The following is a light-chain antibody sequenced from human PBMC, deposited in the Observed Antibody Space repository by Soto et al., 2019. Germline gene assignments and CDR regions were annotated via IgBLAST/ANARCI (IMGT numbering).Light chain of an antibody. V-gene: IGKV1-27*01. Sequence: DIRMTQSPSSLSASVGDRVTITCRARQAISNYLAWYQQKPGKAPTLLIHAASTLQSGVSSRFSGSGSGTDFTLTIGSLQPEDVATYYCQKYNSVPLTFGGGTKVEIK. CDR2: AAS. J-gene: IGKJ4*01. CDR3: QKYNSVPLT. CDR1: QAISNY.